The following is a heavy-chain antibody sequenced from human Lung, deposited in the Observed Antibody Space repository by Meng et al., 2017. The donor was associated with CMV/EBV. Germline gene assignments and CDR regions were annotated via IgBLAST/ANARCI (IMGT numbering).Heavy chain of an antibody. V-gene: IGHV1-18*01. CDR3: ARVEVGITSGDY. CDR2: INAYNGDT. D-gene: IGHD1-26*01. J-gene: IGHJ4*02. Sequence: QVQLVQSGAEVKKPGASVEVSCKASGYTLTTFGINWVRQAPGQGLEWMGWINAYNGDTNYAQTLQGRVTMTTDTSTSTAYMELRSLRSGDTAVYYCARVEVGITSGDYWGQGTLVTVSS. CDR1: GYTLTTFG.